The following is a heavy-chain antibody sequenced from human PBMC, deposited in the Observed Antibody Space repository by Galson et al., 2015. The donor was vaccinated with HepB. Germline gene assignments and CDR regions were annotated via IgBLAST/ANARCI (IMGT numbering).Heavy chain of an antibody. CDR2: ISSSSSYT. Sequence: SLRLSCAASGFTFSDYYMSWIRQAPGKGLEWVSCISSSSSYTNYADSVKGRFTISRDNAKNSLYLQMNSLRAEDTAVYYCARVQMESGYDFWSGYADYWGQGTLVTVSS. J-gene: IGHJ4*02. V-gene: IGHV3-11*06. CDR1: GFTFSDYY. CDR3: ARVQMESGYDFWSGYADY. D-gene: IGHD3-3*01.